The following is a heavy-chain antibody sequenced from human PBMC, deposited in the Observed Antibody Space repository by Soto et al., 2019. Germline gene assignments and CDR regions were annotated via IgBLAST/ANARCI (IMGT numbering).Heavy chain of an antibody. J-gene: IGHJ4*02. CDR1: GGTFSSYA. CDR2: IIPIFGTA. D-gene: IGHD5-12*01. V-gene: IGHV1-69*06. Sequence: GASVKVSCKASGGTFSSYAISWVRQAPGQGLEWMGGIIPIFGTANYAQKFQGRVTITADKSTSTAYMELSSLRSEDTAVYYCARGVHDGYTRPLDYWGQGTLVTVSS. CDR3: ARGVHDGYTRPLDY.